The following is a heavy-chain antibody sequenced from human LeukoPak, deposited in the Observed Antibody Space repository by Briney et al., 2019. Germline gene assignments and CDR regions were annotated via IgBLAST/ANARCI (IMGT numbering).Heavy chain of an antibody. D-gene: IGHD2-15*01. J-gene: IGHJ4*02. V-gene: IGHV3-43*02. CDR2: ISGDGGST. Sequence: PGGSLSLSCAASGFTFDDYAMHWVRQAPGKGLEWVSLISGDGGSTYYADSVKGRFTISRDNSKNSLYLQMNSLRTEDTALYYCARARYCSGGSCDTIDYWGQGTLVTVSS. CDR1: GFTFDDYA. CDR3: ARARYCSGGSCDTIDY.